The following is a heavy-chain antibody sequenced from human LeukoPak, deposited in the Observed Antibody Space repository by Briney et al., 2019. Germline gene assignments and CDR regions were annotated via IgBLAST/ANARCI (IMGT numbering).Heavy chain of an antibody. CDR3: ARAPGYSSGWPGSYYFDY. D-gene: IGHD6-19*01. Sequence: ASVKVSCKASGHTFTSYGISWVRQAPGQGLEWMGWISAYNGNTNYAQKLQGRVTMTTDTSTSTAYMELRSLRSDDTAVYYCARAPGYSSGWPGSYYFDYWGQGTLVTVSS. CDR1: GHTFTSYG. V-gene: IGHV1-18*04. J-gene: IGHJ4*02. CDR2: ISAYNGNT.